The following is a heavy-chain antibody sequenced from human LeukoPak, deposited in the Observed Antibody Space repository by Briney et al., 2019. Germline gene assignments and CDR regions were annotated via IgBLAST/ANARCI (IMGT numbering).Heavy chain of an antibody. CDR1: GASISSTSYF. CDR3: VSQTPLYSGSFYFDY. CDR2: IYYSGST. V-gene: IGHV4-39*01. Sequence: SETLSLTCTVAGASISSTSYFWGWIRQPPGKGLEWLGSIYYSGSTFYNPSLKSRLTISVDPSKNRFSLKLSSVTAADTAVYYCVSQTPLYSGSFYFDYWGQGTLVTVSS. J-gene: IGHJ4*02. D-gene: IGHD1-26*01.